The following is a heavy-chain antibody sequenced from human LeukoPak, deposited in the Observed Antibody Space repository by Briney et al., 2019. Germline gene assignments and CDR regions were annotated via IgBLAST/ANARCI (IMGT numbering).Heavy chain of an antibody. Sequence: GGSLRLSCAASGFMFSRLGMQWVRQAPGEGLEWVSYISSSGSTIYYADSVKGRFTISRDNAKNSLYLQMNRLRAEDTAVYYCARDGYYDSSGIYDYWGQGTLVTVSS. J-gene: IGHJ4*02. CDR3: ARDGYYDSSGIYDY. CDR2: ISSSGSTI. D-gene: IGHD3-22*01. CDR1: GFMFSRLG. V-gene: IGHV3-48*03.